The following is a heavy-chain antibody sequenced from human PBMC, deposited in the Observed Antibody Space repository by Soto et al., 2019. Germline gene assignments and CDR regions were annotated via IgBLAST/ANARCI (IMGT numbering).Heavy chain of an antibody. CDR2: IYYSVST. CDR3: ARPVQIPPYYYGMDV. CDR1: GGSISSSSYY. V-gene: IGHV4-39*01. J-gene: IGHJ6*02. D-gene: IGHD3-10*02. Sequence: PSETLSLTCTVSGGSISSSSYYWGWIRQPPGKGLEWIGSIYYSVSTYYNPSLKSRVTISVDTSKNQFSLKLSSVTAADTAVYYCARPVQIPPYYYGMDVWGQGTTVTVSS.